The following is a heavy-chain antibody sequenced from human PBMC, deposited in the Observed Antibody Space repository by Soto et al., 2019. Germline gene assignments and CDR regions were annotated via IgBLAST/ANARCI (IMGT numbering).Heavy chain of an antibody. V-gene: IGHV1-18*01. Sequence: QVQLVQSGAEVKKPGASVKVSCKASGYTFSSYGITWVRQAPGQGLEWLGWISTYNDNTNYTQKLQGRVTMTTDTSTGKAYMEARSLRSDDTAVYYCARDPLLFFVIRGGDYYFDYWGQGTLVTVSS. J-gene: IGHJ4*02. CDR1: GYTFSSYG. CDR2: ISTYNDNT. CDR3: ARDPLLFFVIRGGDYYFDY. D-gene: IGHD3-10*01.